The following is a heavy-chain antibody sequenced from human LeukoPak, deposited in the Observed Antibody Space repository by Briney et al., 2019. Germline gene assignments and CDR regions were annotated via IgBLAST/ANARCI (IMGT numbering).Heavy chain of an antibody. J-gene: IGHJ5*02. V-gene: IGHV4-34*01. CDR3: ARRPPYYYGSGSYQNWFDP. D-gene: IGHD3-10*01. CDR2: INHSGST. CDR1: GGSFSGYY. Sequence: SETLSLTCAVYGGSFSGYYWSWIRQPPGKGLEWIGEINHSGSTNYNPSLKSRVTISVDTSKNQFSLKLSSVTAADTAVYYCARRPPYYYGSGSYQNWFDPWGQGTLVTVSS.